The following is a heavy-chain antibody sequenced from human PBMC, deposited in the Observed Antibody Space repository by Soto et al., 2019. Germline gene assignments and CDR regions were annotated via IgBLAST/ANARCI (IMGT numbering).Heavy chain of an antibody. CDR2: IFYSGST. CDR3: ARSEATVLDY. Sequence: SSETLSLTCTVSGGSISSSSYYWGWIRQPPGKGLEWIGSIFYSGSTYYNPSLKSRVTISVDTSKNQFSLRLTSVTAADTAVYYCARSEATVLDYWGRGTLVTVSS. CDR1: GGSISSSSYY. J-gene: IGHJ4*02. V-gene: IGHV4-39*07. D-gene: IGHD4-17*01.